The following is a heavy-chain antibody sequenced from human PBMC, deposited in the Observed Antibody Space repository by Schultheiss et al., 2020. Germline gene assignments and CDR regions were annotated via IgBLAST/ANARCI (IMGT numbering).Heavy chain of an antibody. CDR2: ITPSGTT. J-gene: IGHJ4*02. Sequence: SETLSLTCAVYGGSFSGYYWSWIRQHPGKGLEWIGEITPSGTTNCQSSLRSRLTISVDMSKNQISLRLTSVTAADTAVYYCARGLGSGWTDYWGQGTLVTVSS. CDR1: GGSFSGYY. CDR3: ARGLGSGWTDY. D-gene: IGHD6-19*01. V-gene: IGHV4-34*01.